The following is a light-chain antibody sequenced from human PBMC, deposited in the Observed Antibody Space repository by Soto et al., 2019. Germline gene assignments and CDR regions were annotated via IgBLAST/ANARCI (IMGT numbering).Light chain of an antibody. Sequence: EIVLTQSPGTLSLSPGERATLSCRASQSVGTFFAWYQQKPGQAPRLLIYDASNRATGIPARFSGSGSGTAFTLTISSLEPEDFAVYYCQQCNNWPQWTFGQGTKVEIK. CDR1: QSVGTF. J-gene: IGKJ1*01. CDR2: DAS. V-gene: IGKV3-11*01. CDR3: QQCNNWPQWT.